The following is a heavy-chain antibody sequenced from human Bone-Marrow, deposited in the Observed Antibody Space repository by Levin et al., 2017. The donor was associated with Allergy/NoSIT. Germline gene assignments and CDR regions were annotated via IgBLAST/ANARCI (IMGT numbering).Heavy chain of an antibody. Sequence: SETLSLTCSVHGGSFYTSYWSWVRQPPGKGLEWIGEINHSGTTKYNPSLKSRVTISVDTSENQISLRRSSVIAADTAVYYCAGAFASAGSDAIYFYYSAVDVWGQGTTVTVSS. J-gene: IGHJ6*02. CDR1: GGSFYTSY. V-gene: IGHV4-34*01. CDR2: INHSGTT. D-gene: IGHD6-13*01. CDR3: AGAFASAGSDAIYFYYSAVDV.